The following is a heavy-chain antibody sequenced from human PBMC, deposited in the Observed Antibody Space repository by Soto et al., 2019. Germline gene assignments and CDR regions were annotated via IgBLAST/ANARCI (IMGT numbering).Heavy chain of an antibody. V-gene: IGHV4-59*01. CDR1: GGSISGYY. J-gene: IGHJ3*02. D-gene: IGHD3-22*01. Sequence: SETLSLTCTISGGSISGYYWSWIRQPPGKGLEWIGYIYYSGSTNYNPSLKSRVTISVDTSKNQFSLKLSSVTAADTAVYYCARGGGYYDGSGYNHRDAFDIWGQGTMVNVSS. CDR3: ARGGGYYDGSGYNHRDAFDI. CDR2: IYYSGST.